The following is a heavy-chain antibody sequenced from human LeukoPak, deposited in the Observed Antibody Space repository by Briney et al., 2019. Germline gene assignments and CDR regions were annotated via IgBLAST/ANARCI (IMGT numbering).Heavy chain of an antibody. D-gene: IGHD4-17*01. CDR1: AFTFSGFG. CDR3: ATNTAFDY. J-gene: IGHJ4*02. CDR2: IKGGRGGT. Sequence: GGSLRLSRAAPAFTFSGFGLSWVRQAPGKGLEWVSTIKGGRGGTYYADSVKGRFTVSRDISRNMLYPQMNSLKAEDTAVYYCATNTAFDYWGQGTLVTVSS. V-gene: IGHV3-23*01.